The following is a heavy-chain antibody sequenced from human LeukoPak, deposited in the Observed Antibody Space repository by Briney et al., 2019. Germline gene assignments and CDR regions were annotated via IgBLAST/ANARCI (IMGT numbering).Heavy chain of an antibody. V-gene: IGHV4-34*01. CDR1: GGSFSGYY. D-gene: IGHD3-3*01. CDR2: INHSGST. Sequence: SETLSLTCAVYGGSFSGYYWSWIRQPPGKGLEWIGEINHSGSTNYNPSIKSRVTISVDTSKNQFSLKLSSVTAADTAVYYCASHHYDFWSGYYIDYWGQGTLVTVSS. J-gene: IGHJ4*02. CDR3: ASHHYDFWSGYYIDY.